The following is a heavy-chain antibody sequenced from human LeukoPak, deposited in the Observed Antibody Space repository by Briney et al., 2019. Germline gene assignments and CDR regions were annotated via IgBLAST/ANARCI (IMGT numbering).Heavy chain of an antibody. CDR1: GFTFSSYE. D-gene: IGHD3-10*01. CDR3: ARDNGEGGFDY. CDR2: ISSSGSTI. J-gene: IGHJ4*02. V-gene: IGHV3-48*03. Sequence: PGWSLRLSCTASGFTFSSYEMNWVRQAPGKGLEWVSYISSSGSTIYYADSVKGRFTISRDNAKNSLYLQMNSLRAEDTAVYYCARDNGEGGFDYWGQGTLVTVSS.